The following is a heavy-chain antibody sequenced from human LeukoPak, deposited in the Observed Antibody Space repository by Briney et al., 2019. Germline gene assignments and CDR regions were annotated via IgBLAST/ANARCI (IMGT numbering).Heavy chain of an antibody. D-gene: IGHD1-26*01. CDR2: IRGDGREK. V-gene: IGHV3-7*01. CDR1: GFTFRGSW. Sequence: GGSLRLSCVASGFTFRGSWMGWVRQAPRKGLEWVAIIRGDGREKYYADSVKGRFTISRDNAKNLLYLQMNSLRDDDTALYFCVRDPSYGAIDHWGQGTLVAVSS. J-gene: IGHJ4*02. CDR3: VRDPSYGAIDH.